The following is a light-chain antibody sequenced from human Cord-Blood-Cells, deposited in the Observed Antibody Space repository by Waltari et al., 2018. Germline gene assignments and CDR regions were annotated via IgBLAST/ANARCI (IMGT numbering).Light chain of an antibody. Sequence: DIQMTQSQSSLSASVGDRVTITCRASQSISSNLNWYQQKPGKAPKLLIDAASSLQSGVPSRVGGSGSGTDFTLTISSLQPEEFATYYCQQRDSTLTFGGGTKVEIK. CDR2: AAS. CDR3: QQRDSTLT. CDR1: QSISSN. V-gene: IGKV1-39*01. J-gene: IGKJ4*01.